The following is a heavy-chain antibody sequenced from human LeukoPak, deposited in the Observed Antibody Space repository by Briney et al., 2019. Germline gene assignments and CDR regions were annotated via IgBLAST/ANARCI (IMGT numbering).Heavy chain of an antibody. CDR2: IIPIFGTA. CDR1: GGTFSSYA. V-gene: IGHV1-69*13. Sequence: SVKVSCKASGGTFSSYAISWVRQAPGQGLEWMGGIIPIFGTANYAQKFQGRVTITADESTSTAYMELSSLRSDDTAVYYCARGGSSGWYDYWGQRTLVTVSS. J-gene: IGHJ4*02. CDR3: ARGGSSGWYDY. D-gene: IGHD6-19*01.